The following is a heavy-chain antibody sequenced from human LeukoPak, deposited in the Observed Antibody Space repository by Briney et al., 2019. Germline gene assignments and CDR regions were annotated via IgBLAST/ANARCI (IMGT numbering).Heavy chain of an antibody. V-gene: IGHV4-34*01. Sequence: SETLSLTCAVYGGSFSGYYWSWIRQPPGKGLEWIGEINHSGCTNYNPSLKSRVTISVDTSKNQFSLKLSSVTAADTAVYYCARGSSHSSSSGRRSYYYYGMDVWGQGTTVTVSS. D-gene: IGHD6-6*01. CDR3: ARGSSHSSSSGRRSYYYYGMDV. J-gene: IGHJ6*02. CDR1: GGSFSGYY. CDR2: INHSGCT.